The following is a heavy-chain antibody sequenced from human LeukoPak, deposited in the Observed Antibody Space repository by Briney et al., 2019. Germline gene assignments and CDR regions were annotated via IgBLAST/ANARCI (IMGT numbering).Heavy chain of an antibody. V-gene: IGHV7-4-1*02. CDR1: GYTFTTYI. CDR2: INTNTGNP. Sequence: ASVKVSCKASGYTFTTYIMNWVRQAPGQGLEWMGWINTNTGNPTYAQGFTGRFVFSLDTSVSTAYLQISSLKAEDTAVYYCARGPERTRYYDSSGYQIDYWGQGTRVTVSS. J-gene: IGHJ4*02. D-gene: IGHD3-22*01. CDR3: ARGPERTRYYDSSGYQIDY.